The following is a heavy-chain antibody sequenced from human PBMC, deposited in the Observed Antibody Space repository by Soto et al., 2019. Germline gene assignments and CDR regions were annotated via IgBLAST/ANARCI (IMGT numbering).Heavy chain of an antibody. CDR3: AHLIHSSSWYRAYYFDY. J-gene: IGHJ4*02. CDR2: IYWNDDK. CDR1: GFSLSTSGVG. Sequence: SGPTLVKPTQTLTLTCTFSGFSLSTSGVGVGWIRQPPGKALEWLALIYWNDDKRYSPSLKSRLTITKDTSKNQVVLTMTNMDPVDTATYYCAHLIHSSSWYRAYYFDYWGQGTLVTVSS. V-gene: IGHV2-5*01. D-gene: IGHD6-13*01.